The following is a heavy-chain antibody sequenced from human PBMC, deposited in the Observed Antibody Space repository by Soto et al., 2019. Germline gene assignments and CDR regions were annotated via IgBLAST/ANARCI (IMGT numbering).Heavy chain of an antibody. CDR2: IYYSGST. Sequence: SETLSLTCTVSGGSISSSSYYWGWIRQPPGKGLEWIGSIYYSGSTYYNPSLKSRIIINSDTSKNQFSLQLNSVTPEDTAVHYCARGGYVNSMDVWGQGTTVTVS. D-gene: IGHD5-18*01. J-gene: IGHJ6*02. V-gene: IGHV4-39*07. CDR3: ARGGYVNSMDV. CDR1: GGSISSSSYY.